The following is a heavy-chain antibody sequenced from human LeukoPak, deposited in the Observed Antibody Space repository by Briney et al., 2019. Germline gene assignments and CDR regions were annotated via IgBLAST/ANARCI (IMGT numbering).Heavy chain of an antibody. V-gene: IGHV3-30-3*01. Sequence: PGGSLRLSCAASGFTFNSHTLYWVRQAPGKGLGWVALISYDGSIKHYADSVKGRFTISRDNSRNTLYLQMNSLRAEDTAVYYCARSPMVWGYYFDYWGQGTLVTVSS. D-gene: IGHD3-10*01. CDR1: GFTFNSHT. J-gene: IGHJ4*02. CDR3: ARSPMVWGYYFDY. CDR2: ISYDGSIK.